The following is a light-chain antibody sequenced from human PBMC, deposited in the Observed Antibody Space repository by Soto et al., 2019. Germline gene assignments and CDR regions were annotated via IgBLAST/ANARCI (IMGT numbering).Light chain of an antibody. CDR1: ENIFKF. J-gene: IGKJ4*01. CDR3: HHYNTPSIT. Sequence: DIQLIQSPATLSASVGDRITITCRASENIFKFLAWYQQRSGSAPNLLIYAASDLESGVPSRFSGSGSGTEFTLTIDNLQPEDFSTYYCHHYNTPSITFGGGTKVDVK. V-gene: IGKV1-5*01. CDR2: AAS.